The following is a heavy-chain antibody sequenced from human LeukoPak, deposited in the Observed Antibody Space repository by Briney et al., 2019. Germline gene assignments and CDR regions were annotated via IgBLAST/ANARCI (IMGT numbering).Heavy chain of an antibody. Sequence: NPSETLSLTCTVSGGSISSDYWSWIRQPAGKGLEWIGRIYTSGSTNYKSSLKSRVTMSVDTSKNQFSLKLSSVTAADTAVYYCARDKGNFWSGFYYYYGMDVWGQGTTVTVSS. CDR3: ARDKGNFWSGFYYYYGMDV. D-gene: IGHD3-3*01. CDR1: GGSISSDY. V-gene: IGHV4-4*07. CDR2: IYTSGST. J-gene: IGHJ6*02.